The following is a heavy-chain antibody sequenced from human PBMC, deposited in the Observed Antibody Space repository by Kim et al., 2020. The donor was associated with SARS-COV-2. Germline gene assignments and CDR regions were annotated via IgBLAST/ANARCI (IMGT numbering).Heavy chain of an antibody. CDR2: TGGGGGST. J-gene: IGHJ5*01. CDR3: TKGGVSFGYS. D-gene: IGHD3-3*01. CDR1: GFTYGTSV. Sequence: GGSLRLSCAASGFTYGTSVMTWVRQAPGKGLEWVSTTGGGGGSTYYADSVKGRFTISSDSSKNTLYLQMNNLRVEDTALYYCTKGGVSFGYSW. V-gene: IGHV3-23*01.